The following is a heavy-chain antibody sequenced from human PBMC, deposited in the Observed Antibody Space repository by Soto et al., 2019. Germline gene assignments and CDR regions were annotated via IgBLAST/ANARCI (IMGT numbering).Heavy chain of an antibody. Sequence: GGSLRLSCAASGFTFSRYAMSWVRQSPGKGLEWVSAISGSGGSTYYADSVKGRFTISRDNSKNTLYLQMNSLRGEDTAVYYFAKDAPRGSCWDYFDFWGQGTLVTVSS. CDR1: GFTFSRYA. V-gene: IGHV3-23*01. D-gene: IGHD6-13*01. CDR3: AKDAPRGSCWDYFDF. J-gene: IGHJ4*02. CDR2: ISGSGGST.